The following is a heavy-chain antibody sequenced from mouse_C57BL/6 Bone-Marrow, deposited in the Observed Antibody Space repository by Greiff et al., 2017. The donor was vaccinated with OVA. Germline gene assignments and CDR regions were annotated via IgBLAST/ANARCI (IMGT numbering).Heavy chain of an antibody. CDR1: GYTFTSYG. D-gene: IGHD2-2*01. V-gene: IGHV1-81*01. CDR3: ARVIYYGYDVWFAY. CDR2: IYPRSGNT. J-gene: IGHJ3*01. Sequence: VKLMESGAELARPGASVKLSCKASGYTFTSYGISWVKQRTGQGLEWIGEIYPRSGNTYYNEKFKGKATLTADKSSSTAYMELRSLTSEDSAVYFCARVIYYGYDVWFAYWGQGTLVTVSA.